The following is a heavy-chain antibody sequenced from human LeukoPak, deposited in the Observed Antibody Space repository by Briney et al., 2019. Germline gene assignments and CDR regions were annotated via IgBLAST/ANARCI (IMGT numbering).Heavy chain of an antibody. D-gene: IGHD3-10*01. CDR3: ARENVLLWFGELWNDY. Sequence: ASVRVSCKASGYTFNGYYMHWVRQAPGQGLEWMGWINPNSGGTNYAQKFQGRVTMTRDTSISTAYMELSRLRSDDTAVYYCARENVLLWFGELWNDYWGQGTLVTVSS. CDR2: INPNSGGT. J-gene: IGHJ4*02. CDR1: GYTFNGYY. V-gene: IGHV1-2*02.